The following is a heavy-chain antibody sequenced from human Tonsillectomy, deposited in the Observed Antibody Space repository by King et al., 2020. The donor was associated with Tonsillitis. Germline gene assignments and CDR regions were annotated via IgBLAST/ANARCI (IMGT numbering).Heavy chain of an antibody. D-gene: IGHD6-19*01. CDR3: ARELLHYSSGWYEDWFDP. Sequence: VQLVESGGGLVKPGGSLRLSCAASGFTFSDYYMSWIRQAPGKGLEWVSYISSSSSYTNYADSVKGRFTISRDNAKNSLYLQMNSLRAEDTAVYYCARELLHYSSGWYEDWFDPWGQGTLVTVSS. V-gene: IGHV3-11*06. CDR2: ISSSSSYT. J-gene: IGHJ5*02. CDR1: GFTFSDYY.